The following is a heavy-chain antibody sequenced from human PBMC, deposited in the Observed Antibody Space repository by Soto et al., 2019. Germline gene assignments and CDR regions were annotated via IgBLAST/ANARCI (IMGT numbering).Heavy chain of an antibody. J-gene: IGHJ3*02. Sequence: EEQLVESGGGLVQPGGSLRVSCAASGFSFRSYAMNWVRQAPGKGLEWVSYISVGSGSIFYADSVKGRFTIYRDDAKNSLYLQMNTLRDEDTAVYYCVRDDRWAFDIWGQGTMVTVSS. CDR1: GFSFRSYA. V-gene: IGHV3-48*02. CDR2: ISVGSGSI. D-gene: IGHD3-22*01. CDR3: VRDDRWAFDI.